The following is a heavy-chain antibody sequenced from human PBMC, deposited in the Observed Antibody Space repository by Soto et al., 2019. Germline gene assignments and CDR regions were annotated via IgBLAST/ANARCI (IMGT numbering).Heavy chain of an antibody. Sequence: PGGSLRLSCPSSGFVVTDYYMSWVRQAPGKGLEWVAVFLIGGDTHYGESVKGRFTISRDNSKNTLYLQMNSLRAEDTAVYYCAREPLWSGPLPLDAFDLWGQGTMVTVSS. CDR2: FLIGGDT. V-gene: IGHV3-53*01. J-gene: IGHJ3*01. CDR3: AREPLWSGPLPLDAFDL. CDR1: GFVVTDYY. D-gene: IGHD3-3*01.